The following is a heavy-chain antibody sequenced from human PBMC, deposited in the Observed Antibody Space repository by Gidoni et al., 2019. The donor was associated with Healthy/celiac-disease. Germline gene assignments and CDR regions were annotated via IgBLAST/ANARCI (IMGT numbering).Heavy chain of an antibody. CDR3: ARCPYPRTNWFDP. Sequence: QVQLVQSGAEVKKPGSSVKVSCQASGGTFSSYASSWVRQAPGQGLEWMGGIIPIFGTANYAQKFQGRVTITADESTSTAYMELSSLRSEDTAVYYCARCPYPRTNWFDPWGQGTLVTVSS. V-gene: IGHV1-69*01. CDR1: GGTFSSYA. CDR2: IIPIFGTA. J-gene: IGHJ5*02.